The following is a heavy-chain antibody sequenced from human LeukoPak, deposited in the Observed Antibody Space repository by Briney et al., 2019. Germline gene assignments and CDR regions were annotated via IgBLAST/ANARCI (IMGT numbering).Heavy chain of an antibody. V-gene: IGHV3-7*03. Sequence: QPGRPLRLSCAASGFTFSSFAMSWVRQAPGKGLEWVANIKQDGSEKFYVDSVKGRFTISRDNAKNSVFLQMNSLRAEDTAVYYCTRDWGSCSGVGCQQRFDYWGQGTLVTVSS. J-gene: IGHJ4*02. CDR2: IKQDGSEK. CDR1: GFTFSSFA. D-gene: IGHD2-15*01. CDR3: TRDWGSCSGVGCQQRFDY.